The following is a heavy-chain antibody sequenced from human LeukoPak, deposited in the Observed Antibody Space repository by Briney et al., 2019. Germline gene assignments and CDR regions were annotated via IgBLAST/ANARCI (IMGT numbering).Heavy chain of an antibody. J-gene: IGHJ4*02. V-gene: IGHV3-21*01. D-gene: IGHD6-19*01. Sequence: GGSLRLSCAASGFTFRSYEMNWVRQAPGKALEWVSSISSSSTYMFHADSVKGRFTISRDNAKNSLYLQMNSLRAEDTAVYYCARGDYRPAMAGEPFDYWGQGTLVTVSS. CDR2: ISSSSTYM. CDR3: ARGDYRPAMAGEPFDY. CDR1: GFTFRSYE.